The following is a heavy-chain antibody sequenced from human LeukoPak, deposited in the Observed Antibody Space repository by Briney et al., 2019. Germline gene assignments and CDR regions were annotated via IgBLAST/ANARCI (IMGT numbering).Heavy chain of an antibody. D-gene: IGHD3/OR15-3a*01. CDR2: IYYTGNT. Sequence: SETLSLTCTVSGVSISSSYSYWGWIRQPPGMGLEWVGSIYYTGNTYYNASLKSQVSISIYTSKNTFSLKLTSVTAADTAVYYCARQTGSGLFILPGGQGTLVTVSS. CDR3: ARQTGSGLFILP. CDR1: GVSISSSYSY. J-gene: IGHJ4*02. V-gene: IGHV4-39*01.